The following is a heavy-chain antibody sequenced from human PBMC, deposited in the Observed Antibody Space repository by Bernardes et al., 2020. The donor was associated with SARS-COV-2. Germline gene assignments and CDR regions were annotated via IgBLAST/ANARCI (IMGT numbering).Heavy chain of an antibody. Sequence: SMKVSCKASGGTFSSYTISWVRQAPGQGLEWMGRIIPILGIANYAQKFQGRVTITADKSTSTAYMELSSLRSEDTAVYYCAREGLELVGSNWFDPWGQGTLVTVSS. CDR1: GGTFSSYT. V-gene: IGHV1-69*04. D-gene: IGHD2-8*02. CDR2: IIPILGIA. J-gene: IGHJ5*02. CDR3: AREGLELVGSNWFDP.